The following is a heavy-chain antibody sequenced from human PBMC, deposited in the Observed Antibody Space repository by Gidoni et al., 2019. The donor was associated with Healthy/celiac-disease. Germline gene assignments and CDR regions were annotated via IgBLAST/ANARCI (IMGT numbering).Heavy chain of an antibody. CDR3: AKVASTRVYSSEDAFDI. CDR2: ISGSGGST. J-gene: IGHJ3*02. V-gene: IGHV3-23*01. D-gene: IGHD6-19*01. Sequence: EVQLLESGGGWVQPGGSLRLSCAAAGFTFSSYAMSWVRQAPGKGLEWVSAISGSGGSTSYADSVKGRFTISRDNSKNTLYLQMNSLRAEDTAVYYCAKVASTRVYSSEDAFDIWGQGTMVTVSS. CDR1: GFTFSSYA.